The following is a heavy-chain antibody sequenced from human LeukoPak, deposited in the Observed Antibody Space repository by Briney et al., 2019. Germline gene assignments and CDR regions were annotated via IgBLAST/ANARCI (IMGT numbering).Heavy chain of an antibody. CDR3: ARWARYCSSTSCYGNFDY. CDR1: GYSFTSYW. J-gene: IGHJ4*02. Sequence: GESLKISCKGSGYSFTSYWIGWVRQMPGKGLEWMGIIYPGDSDTRYSPSFQGQATISADKSISTAYLQWSSLKASDTAMYYCARWARYCSSTSCYGNFDYWGQGTLVTVSS. CDR2: IYPGDSDT. D-gene: IGHD2-2*01. V-gene: IGHV5-51*01.